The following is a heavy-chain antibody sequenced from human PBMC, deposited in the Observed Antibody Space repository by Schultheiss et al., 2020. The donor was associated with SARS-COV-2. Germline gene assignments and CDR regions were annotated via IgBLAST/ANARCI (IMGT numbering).Heavy chain of an antibody. CDR3: ARDRAPIVVVPAATLDY. CDR1: GFTFSSYA. Sequence: GESLKISCAASGFTFSSYAMSWVRQAPGKGLEWVSSISSSSSYIYYADSVKGRFTISRDNAKNSLCLQMNSLRAEDTAVYYCARDRAPIVVVPAATLDYWGQGTLVTVSS. CDR2: ISSSSSYI. J-gene: IGHJ4*02. V-gene: IGHV3-21*01. D-gene: IGHD2-2*01.